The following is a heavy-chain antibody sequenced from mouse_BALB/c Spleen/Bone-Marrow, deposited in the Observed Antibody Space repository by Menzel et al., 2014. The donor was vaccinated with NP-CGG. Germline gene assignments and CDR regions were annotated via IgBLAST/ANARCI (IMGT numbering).Heavy chain of an antibody. CDR1: GYSFTGYT. Sequence: CRREMAKHGASMRMSCKACGYSFTGYTMNWVKRSHGKHLEWIGFIYPYSGITSYTQNFTGKATLTSDKSSSTVLMELSSLASEDSAVYYCARSLYGYDWYFYFWVPGPPVTAPS. CDR3: ARSLYGYDWYFYF. D-gene: IGHD2-2*01. J-gene: IGHJ1*01. V-gene: IGHV1-19*01. CDR2: IYPYSGIT.